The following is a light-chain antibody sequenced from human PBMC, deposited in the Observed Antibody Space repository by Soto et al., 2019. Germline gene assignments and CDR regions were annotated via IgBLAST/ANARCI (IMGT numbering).Light chain of an antibody. V-gene: IGLV1-44*01. J-gene: IGLJ1*01. CDR2: SNS. CDR3: AAWDDSLSSYV. CDR1: SSNIGTNT. Sequence: QYVLTQPPSESGTPGQRVSISGSGSSSNIGTNTVKWYQQLLGTAPKLLIYSNSQRPSGVHGRFSGAKSGTSASLAISGFQSDDAADYYCAAWDDSLSSYVFVSGTQGTVL.